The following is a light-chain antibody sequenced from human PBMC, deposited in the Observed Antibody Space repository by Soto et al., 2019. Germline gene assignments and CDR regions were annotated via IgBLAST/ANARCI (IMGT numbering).Light chain of an antibody. CDR1: QSVTNY. J-gene: IGKJ1*01. V-gene: IGKV3-11*01. CDR3: QQRTYWPWT. Sequence: ESVLAQFPATLSLSTGERATPSCRASQSVTNYLTWYQQKPGQAPRLLIYEASNRATGIPARFSGSGSGTDFTLTISNLEPEDFAVYYCQQRTYWPWTFGQGTKVDIK. CDR2: EAS.